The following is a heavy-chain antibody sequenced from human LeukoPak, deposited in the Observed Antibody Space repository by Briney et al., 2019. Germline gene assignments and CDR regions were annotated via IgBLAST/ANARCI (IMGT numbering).Heavy chain of an antibody. Sequence: GASVKVSCKASGYTFTSYDINWVRQATGQGLEWMGWMNPNSGNTGYAQKFQGRVTITRNTSISTAYMELSSLRSEDTAVYYCARGGGISDDYYYYMDVWGKGTTVTVSS. CDR1: GYTFTSYD. V-gene: IGHV1-8*03. CDR2: MNPNSGNT. CDR3: ARGGGISDDYYYYMDV. J-gene: IGHJ6*03. D-gene: IGHD1-26*01.